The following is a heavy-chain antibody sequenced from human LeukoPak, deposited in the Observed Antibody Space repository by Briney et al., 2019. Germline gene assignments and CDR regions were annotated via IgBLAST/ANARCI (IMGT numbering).Heavy chain of an antibody. CDR3: ARHRIRDYYYYYGMDV. CDR1: GFTVSSNY. Sequence: GGSLRLSCAASGFTVSSNYMSWVRQAPGKGLEWVSVIYSGGSTYYADSVKGRFTISRDNSKNTLCLQMNSLRAEDTAVYYCARHRIRDYYYYYGMDVWGQGTTVTVSS. D-gene: IGHD5-18*01. V-gene: IGHV3-53*01. J-gene: IGHJ6*02. CDR2: IYSGGST.